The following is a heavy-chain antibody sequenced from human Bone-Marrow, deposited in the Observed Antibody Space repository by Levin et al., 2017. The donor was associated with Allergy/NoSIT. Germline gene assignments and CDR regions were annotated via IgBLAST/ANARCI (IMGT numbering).Heavy chain of an antibody. CDR3: ARGVDSGGRYYGMDV. J-gene: IGHJ6*02. Sequence: LSLTCAASGFTFRSYAMHWVRQAPGKGLEWVAVIGFEGNNIYFADSVQGRFSISRDDSKNTFYLQMNSLRGEDTAIYYCARGVDSGGRYYGMDVWGQGTTVSVYS. V-gene: IGHV3-30-3*01. CDR1: GFTFRSYA. CDR2: IGFEGNNI. D-gene: IGHD2-15*01.